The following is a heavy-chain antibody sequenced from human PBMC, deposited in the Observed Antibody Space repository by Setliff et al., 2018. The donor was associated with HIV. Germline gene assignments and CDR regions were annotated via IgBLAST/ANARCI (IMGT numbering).Heavy chain of an antibody. CDR1: GGSFSANY. CDR3: ARGRVDIVVTDYLDV. CDR2: INHSGST. Sequence: LSLTCAVYGGSFSANYWTWIRQPPGEGLEWIGEINHSGSTNYNPSLKSRVTISVDPSKNQFSLKLNSVTAADTAMYYCARGRVDIVVTDYLDVWGKGTTVTVSS. V-gene: IGHV4-34*01. J-gene: IGHJ6*03. D-gene: IGHD5-12*01.